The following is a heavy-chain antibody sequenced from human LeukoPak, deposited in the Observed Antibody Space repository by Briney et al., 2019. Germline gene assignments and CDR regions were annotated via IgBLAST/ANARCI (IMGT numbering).Heavy chain of an antibody. V-gene: IGHV1-2*02. CDR2: INPNSGGT. J-gene: IGHJ6*02. CDR1: GYTFTGYY. D-gene: IGHD2-2*01. CDR3: ARAFGRVVVPAAPWYYYGMDV. Sequence: ASVKVSCTASGYTFTGYYMHWVRQAPGQGLEWMGWINPNSGGTNYAQKFQGRVTMTRDTSISTAYMELSRLRSDDTAVYYCARAFGRVVVPAAPWYYYGMDVWGQGTTVTVSS.